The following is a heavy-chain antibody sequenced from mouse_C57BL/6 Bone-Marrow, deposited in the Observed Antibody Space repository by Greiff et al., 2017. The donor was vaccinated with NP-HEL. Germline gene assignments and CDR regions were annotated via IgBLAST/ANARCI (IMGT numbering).Heavy chain of an antibody. J-gene: IGHJ3*01. D-gene: IGHD1-1*01. CDR2: ISSGGSYT. Sequence: DVHLVESGGDLVKPGGSLKLSCAASGFTFSSYGMSWVRQTPDKRLEWVATISSGGSYTYYPDSVKGRFTISRDTAKNTLYLQMSSLKSEDTAMYYCARGYYYGSVAWFAYWGQGTLVTVSA. CDR1: GFTFSSYG. CDR3: ARGYYYGSVAWFAY. V-gene: IGHV5-6*01.